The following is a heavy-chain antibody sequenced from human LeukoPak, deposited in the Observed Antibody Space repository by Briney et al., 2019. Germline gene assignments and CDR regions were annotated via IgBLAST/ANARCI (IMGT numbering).Heavy chain of an antibody. V-gene: IGHV4-59*01. Sequence: SETLSLTCTVSGGPISSYYWSWIRQPPGKGQEWIGHIYYSGSTNYNPPLKSRVTKSVDTPKNQLSLKLSSVTAADAAVYFCARSDDFWSGPFDYWGQGTLVTVSS. CDR3: ARSDDFWSGPFDY. J-gene: IGHJ4*02. D-gene: IGHD3-3*01. CDR2: IYYSGST. CDR1: GGPISSYY.